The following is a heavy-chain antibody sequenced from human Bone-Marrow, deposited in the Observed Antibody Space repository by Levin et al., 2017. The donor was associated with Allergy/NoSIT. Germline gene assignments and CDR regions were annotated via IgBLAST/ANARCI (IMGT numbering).Heavy chain of an antibody. CDR1: GYSFTSYW. CDR2: IYPGDSDT. Sequence: PEASVKVSCKGSGYSFTSYWIGWVRQMPGKGLEWMGIIYPGDSDTRYSPSFQGQVTISADKSISTAYLQWSSLKASDTAMYYCARQGRGVVPAAMPGADYYYYMDGWGKGTTVTVSS. V-gene: IGHV5-51*01. D-gene: IGHD2-2*01. J-gene: IGHJ6*03. CDR3: ARQGRGVVPAAMPGADYYYYMDG.